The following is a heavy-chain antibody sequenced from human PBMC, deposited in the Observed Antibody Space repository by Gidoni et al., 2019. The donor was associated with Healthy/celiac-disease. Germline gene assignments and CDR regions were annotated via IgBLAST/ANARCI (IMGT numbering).Heavy chain of an antibody. D-gene: IGHD3-22*01. V-gene: IGHV1-2*02. CDR1: GYTFTGYY. J-gene: IGHJ4*02. Sequence: QVQLVQSGAEVTKPGASVKVSCKASGYTFTGYYMHWVRQAPGQGLEWMGWINPNSGGTNDAQKFQGRVTMTRDTSISTAYMELSRLRSDDTAVYYCARGPSDYYDSSGYFADYWGQGTLVTVSS. CDR2: INPNSGGT. CDR3: ARGPSDYYDSSGYFADY.